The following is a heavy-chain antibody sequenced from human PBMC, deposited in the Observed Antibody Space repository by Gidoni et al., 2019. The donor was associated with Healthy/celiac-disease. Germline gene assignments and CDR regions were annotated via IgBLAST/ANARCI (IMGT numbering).Heavy chain of an antibody. CDR2: IYTSGST. D-gene: IGHD3-22*01. CDR3: ARDADNYYDSLVLDY. J-gene: IGHJ4*02. V-gene: IGHV4-4*07. Sequence: QVQLQESGPGLVKPSETLSLTCTVSGGSISSYYWSWIRQPAGKGLAWIGRIYTSGSTNYNPSLKSRVTMSVDTSKNQFSLKLSSVTAADTAVYYCARDADNYYDSLVLDYWGQGTLVTVSS. CDR1: GGSISSYY.